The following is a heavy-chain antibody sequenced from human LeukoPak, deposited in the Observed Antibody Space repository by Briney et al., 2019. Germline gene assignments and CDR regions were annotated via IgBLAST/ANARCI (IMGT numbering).Heavy chain of an antibody. CDR1: GGSISSSSYY. CDR3: ATGLEYCSGGSCYSGFTQAPLDY. Sequence: PSETLSLTCTVSGGSISSSSYYWGWIRQPPGKGLEWIESIYYSGSTYYNPSLKSRVTISVDTSKNQFSLKLSSVTAADTAVYYCATGLEYCSGGSCYSGFTQAPLDYWGQGTLVTVSS. CDR2: IYYSGST. V-gene: IGHV4-39*01. J-gene: IGHJ4*02. D-gene: IGHD2-15*01.